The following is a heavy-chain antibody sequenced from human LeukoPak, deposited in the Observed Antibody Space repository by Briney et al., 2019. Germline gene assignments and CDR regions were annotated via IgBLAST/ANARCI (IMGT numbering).Heavy chain of an antibody. J-gene: IGHJ3*01. CDR1: GLKFSTYG. Sequence: GGSLRLPCAASGLKFSTYGMNWVRQAPGKGLEWVSIISNDERNTHYVDSVEGRFTISRDNSKNLLFLQMNSLRVEDTAIYYCAKNLYDDSGYYPNDALDVWGRGTMVIVSS. CDR2: ISNDERNT. V-gene: IGHV3-30*18. CDR3: AKNLYDDSGYYPNDALDV. D-gene: IGHD3-22*01.